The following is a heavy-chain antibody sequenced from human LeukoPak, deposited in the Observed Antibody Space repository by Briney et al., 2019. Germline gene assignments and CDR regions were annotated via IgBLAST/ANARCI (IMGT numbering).Heavy chain of an antibody. Sequence: ASVKVSCKASGYSFTSFGITWVRQAPGQGLAWMGWISRHNGNTDYAQRFRGRVTLTIDTSTTTADMELRNLIPDDTAVYYCARHYLGSGSEDYWGQGTLVSVSS. CDR1: GYSFTSFG. D-gene: IGHD3-10*01. V-gene: IGHV1-18*01. CDR2: ISRHNGNT. J-gene: IGHJ4*02. CDR3: ARHYLGSGSEDY.